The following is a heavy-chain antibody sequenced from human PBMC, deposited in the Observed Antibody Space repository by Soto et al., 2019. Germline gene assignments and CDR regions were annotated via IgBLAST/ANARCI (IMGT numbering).Heavy chain of an antibody. CDR3: ARVGYYDFWSGYPIDS. CDR2: VTPHSGNT. J-gene: IGHJ5*02. CDR1: GYTFTNND. D-gene: IGHD3-3*01. V-gene: IGHV1-18*01. Sequence: QVQLVQSGDEVKKPGASVKVSCKASGYTFTNNDITWVRQAPGQGLGWMGGVTPHSGNTDYAEKFQDRLTLTTDTSTNTAYLDLRSLRLDDTAVYFCARVGYYDFWSGYPIDSWGQGTLVTVSS.